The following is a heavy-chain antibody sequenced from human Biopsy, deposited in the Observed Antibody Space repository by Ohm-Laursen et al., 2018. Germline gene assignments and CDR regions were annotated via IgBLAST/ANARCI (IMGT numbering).Heavy chain of an antibody. CDR2: INPTGGTT. Sequence: ASVKVSCKASGYTFTSYHVHWVRQAPGQGLEWMGIINPTGGTTSYAEKFQGRVTLTRDTSTGTVYLELNSLIYEDTALYYCARDETGSSVFGPYYYGMDVWGQGTTVTVSS. CDR3: ARDETGSSVFGPYYYGMDV. J-gene: IGHJ6*02. D-gene: IGHD3-9*01. V-gene: IGHV1-46*01. CDR1: GYTFTSYH.